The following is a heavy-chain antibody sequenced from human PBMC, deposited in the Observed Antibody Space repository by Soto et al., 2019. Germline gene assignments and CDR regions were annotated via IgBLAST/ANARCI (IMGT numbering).Heavy chain of an antibody. Sequence: PGGSLRLSCAASGFTFNSYAMTWVRQAPGKGLEWVSIISSSGDGTYYVDSVKGRFTISRDNSRNTLNLQMNSLRAEDTAVYYCAKKADSWSWGMDVWGQATTVTVSS. J-gene: IGHJ6*02. D-gene: IGHD3-3*01. CDR1: GFTFNSYA. CDR2: ISSSGDGT. CDR3: AKKADSWSWGMDV. V-gene: IGHV3-23*01.